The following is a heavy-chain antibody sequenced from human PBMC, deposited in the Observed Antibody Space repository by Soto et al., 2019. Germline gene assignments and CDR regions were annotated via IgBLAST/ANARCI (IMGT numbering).Heavy chain of an antibody. Sequence: GPGVKKTGASVKVSCKASGYMFTSYGISWVRQAPGQGLEWMGWTTPHNGNTRYAQKFQGRVTMTTDTSTTTASMELRSLTSEDTAVYYCARVDFWSGDIYYGMDVWGQGTTVSVSS. J-gene: IGHJ6*02. D-gene: IGHD3-3*01. CDR3: ARVDFWSGDIYYGMDV. CDR1: GYMFTSYG. CDR2: TTPHNGNT. V-gene: IGHV1-18*01.